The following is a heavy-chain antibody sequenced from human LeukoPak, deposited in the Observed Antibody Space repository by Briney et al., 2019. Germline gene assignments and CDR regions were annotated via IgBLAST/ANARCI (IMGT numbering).Heavy chain of an antibody. D-gene: IGHD4-11*01. V-gene: IGHV3-33*08. Sequence: GGSLRLSCEASGFTFSSYWMTWVRQAPGKGLEWVAVIWYDGSNKYYADSVKGRLTISRDNSKNTLYLQMNSLRAEDTAVYYCARANDYSNSLPYYYYYYGMDVWGQGTTVTVSS. CDR1: GFTFSSYW. CDR2: IWYDGSNK. CDR3: ARANDYSNSLPYYYYYYGMDV. J-gene: IGHJ6*02.